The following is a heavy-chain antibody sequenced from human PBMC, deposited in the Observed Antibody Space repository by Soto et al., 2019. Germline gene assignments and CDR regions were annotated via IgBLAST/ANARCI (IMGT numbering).Heavy chain of an antibody. V-gene: IGHV4-30-4*01. D-gene: IGHD3-3*01. J-gene: IGHJ5*02. CDR2: IYYSGST. CDR3: GRVRLRFLEWAKPTNWFDP. CDR1: GGSISSGDYY. Sequence: SETLSLTCTVSGGSISSGDYYWSWIRQPPGKGLEWIGYIYYSGSTYYNPSLKSRVTISVDTSKNQFSLKLSSVTAADTAVYYWGRVRLRFLEWAKPTNWFDPWGQGTLVTVSS.